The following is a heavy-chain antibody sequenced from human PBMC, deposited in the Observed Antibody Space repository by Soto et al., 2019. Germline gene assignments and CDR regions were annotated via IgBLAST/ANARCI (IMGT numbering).Heavy chain of an antibody. D-gene: IGHD6-6*01. Sequence: PSQTLSLTCAISGDSVSSNSAAWNWIRQSPSRGLEWLGRTYYRSKWYNDYAVSVKSRITINPDTSKNQFSLQLNSVTPEDTAVYYCARDREYSSSQSWFGYYYGMDVWGQGTTVTVSS. V-gene: IGHV6-1*01. J-gene: IGHJ6*02. CDR3: ARDREYSSSQSWFGYYYGMDV. CDR1: GDSVSSNSAA. CDR2: TYYRSKWYN.